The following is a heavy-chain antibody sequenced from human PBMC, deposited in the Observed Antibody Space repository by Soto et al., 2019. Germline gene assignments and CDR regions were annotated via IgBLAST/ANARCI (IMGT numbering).Heavy chain of an antibody. CDR2: INPNSGGT. V-gene: IGHV1-2*02. J-gene: IGHJ4*02. D-gene: IGHD6-6*01. CDR1: GYTFTGYY. Sequence: QVQLVQSGAEVKKPGASVKVSCKASGYTFTGYYIHWVRQAPGQGLEWMGWINPNSGGTNYAQKFQGRVTITRDTSISTAYMELSRLRSDDTAVYYCARVRIAARTFDYWGQVTLVTVSS. CDR3: ARVRIAARTFDY.